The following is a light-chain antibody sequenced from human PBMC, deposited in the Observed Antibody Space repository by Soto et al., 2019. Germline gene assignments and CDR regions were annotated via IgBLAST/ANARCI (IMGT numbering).Light chain of an antibody. CDR1: QSVGIY. CDR2: DAS. Sequence: EIVLTQSPATLSLSPGERATLSCRASQSVGIYLGWYQQRPGQAPRLLIYDASNRAAGIPARFSGGGSGTNFPLTINSLDPEDLAVYYCQHRYTGPPAFGQGTRLDI. V-gene: IGKV3-11*01. J-gene: IGKJ5*01. CDR3: QHRYTGPPA.